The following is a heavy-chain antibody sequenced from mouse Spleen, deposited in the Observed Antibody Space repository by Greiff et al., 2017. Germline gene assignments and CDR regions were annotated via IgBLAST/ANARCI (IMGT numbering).Heavy chain of an antibody. CDR2: IDPSDSYT. Sequence: QVQLKQPGAELVRPGTSVKLSCKASGYTFTSYWMHWVKQRPGQGLEWIGVIDPSDSYTNYNQKFKGKATLTVDTSSSTAYMQLSSLTSEDSAVYYCASHLRAYWGQGTLVTVSA. V-gene: IGHV1-59*01. CDR1: GYTFTSYW. J-gene: IGHJ3*01. CDR3: ASHLRAY.